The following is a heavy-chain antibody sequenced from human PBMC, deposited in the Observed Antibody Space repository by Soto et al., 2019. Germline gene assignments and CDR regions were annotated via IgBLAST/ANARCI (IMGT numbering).Heavy chain of an antibody. CDR3: ARTYYDFWSGYYTGSWFDP. CDR2: INHSGST. J-gene: IGHJ5*02. V-gene: IGHV4-34*01. CDR1: GGSFSGYY. D-gene: IGHD3-3*01. Sequence: SETLSLTCAVYGGSFSGYYWSWIRQPPGKGLEWIGEINHSGSTNYNPSLKSRVTISVDTSKNQFSLKLSSVTAADTAVYYCARTYYDFWSGYYTGSWFDPWGQGTLVTVSS.